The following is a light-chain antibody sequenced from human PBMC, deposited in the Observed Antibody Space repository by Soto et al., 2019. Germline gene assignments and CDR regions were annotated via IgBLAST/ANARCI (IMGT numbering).Light chain of an antibody. CDR2: DAS. J-gene: IGKJ1*01. V-gene: IGKV1-5*01. Sequence: DIEMTQSPSTLSASVGDRVTITCRASQTIRRWLAWYQQRPGKAPKVLIYDASTLESGVPARFSGSGSVTQFSLTISSLQPEDSATYYCQHYNSDPWTFGQGTKVEIK. CDR3: QHYNSDPWT. CDR1: QTIRRW.